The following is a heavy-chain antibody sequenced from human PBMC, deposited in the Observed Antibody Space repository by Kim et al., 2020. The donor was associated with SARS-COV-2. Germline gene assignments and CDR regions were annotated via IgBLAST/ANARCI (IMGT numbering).Heavy chain of an antibody. J-gene: IGHJ5*02. Sequence: YAEHFQGRFTMAADTSTSTAYLALSNLRSEDTAVYYCARGGVGQWLPKYHWGQGTLVTVSS. CDR3: ARGGVGQWLPKYH. D-gene: IGHD5-12*01. V-gene: IGHV1-46*01.